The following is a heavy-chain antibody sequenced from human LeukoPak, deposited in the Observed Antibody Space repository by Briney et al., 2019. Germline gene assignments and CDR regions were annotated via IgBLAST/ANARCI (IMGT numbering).Heavy chain of an antibody. D-gene: IGHD3-10*01. CDR1: GFTFSSYG. J-gene: IGHJ4*02. CDR2: ISYDGSNK. CDR3: AKTGGLLWFGELLYSPYYFDY. V-gene: IGHV3-30*18. Sequence: PGGSLRLSCAASGFTFSSYGMHWVRQAPGKGLEWVAVISYDGSNKYYADSVKGRFTISRDNSKNTLYLQMNSLRAEDTAVYYCAKTGGLLWFGELLYSPYYFDYWGQGTLVTVSS.